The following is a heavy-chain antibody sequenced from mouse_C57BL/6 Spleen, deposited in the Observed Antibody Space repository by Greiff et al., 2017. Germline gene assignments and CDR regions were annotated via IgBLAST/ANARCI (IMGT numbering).Heavy chain of an antibody. CDR2: IDPSDSEP. D-gene: IGHD2-5*01. CDR3: ARRQVTGAMDY. CDR1: GYTFTSYW. V-gene: IGHV1-52*01. J-gene: IGHJ4*01. Sequence: QVQLQQPGAELVRPGSSVKLSCKASGYTFTSYWMHWVKQRPIQGLEWIGNIDPSDSEPHYNQKFTDKATLTVYKSSSPASMQLSSLTSEDSAVYYCARRQVTGAMDYWGQGTSVTVSS.